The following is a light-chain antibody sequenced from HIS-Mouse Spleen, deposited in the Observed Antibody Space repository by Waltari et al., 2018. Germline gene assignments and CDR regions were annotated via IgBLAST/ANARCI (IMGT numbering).Light chain of an antibody. CDR1: QSVSSSY. J-gene: IGKJ1*01. Sequence: EIVLTQSPGTLSLSPGEGATLPARASQSVSSSYLAWYQQKPGQAPRLLIYGASSRATGIPDRFSGSGSGTDFTLTISRLEPEDFAVYYCQQYGSSPGWTFGQGTKVEIK. CDR3: QQYGSSPGWT. CDR2: GAS. V-gene: IGKV3-20*01.